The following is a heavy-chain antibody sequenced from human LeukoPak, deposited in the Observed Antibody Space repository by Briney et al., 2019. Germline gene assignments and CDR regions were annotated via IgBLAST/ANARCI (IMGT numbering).Heavy chain of an antibody. V-gene: IGHV4-39*02. Sequence: PSETLSLTCTVSGGSIRSSYYYWGWIRQPPGKGLEWIGSIYDSGSTYYNPSLKSRVTISVDTSKNQFSLKLNSVTAADTAVYYCVRDRNSNLRLGFWGQGTLVTVSS. D-gene: IGHD5-12*01. CDR1: GGSIRSSYYY. CDR2: IYDSGST. J-gene: IGHJ4*02. CDR3: VRDRNSNLRLGF.